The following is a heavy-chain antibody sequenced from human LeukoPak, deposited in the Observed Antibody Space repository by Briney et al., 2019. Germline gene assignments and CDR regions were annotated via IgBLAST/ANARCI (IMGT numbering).Heavy chain of an antibody. CDR2: INPNSGGT. D-gene: IGHD5-18*01. CDR1: GYTFTGYY. Sequence: ASVKVSCKASGYTFTGYYIHWVRQAPGQGLEWMGWINPNSGGTNYAQKFQGRVTMTTDTSTSTAYMELRSLRSDDTAVYYCAREKSRYPYGYNYWGQGTLVTVSS. J-gene: IGHJ4*02. V-gene: IGHV1-2*02. CDR3: AREKSRYPYGYNY.